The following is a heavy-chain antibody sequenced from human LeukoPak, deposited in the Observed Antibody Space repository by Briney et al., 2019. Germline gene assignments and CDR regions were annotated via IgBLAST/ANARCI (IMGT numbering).Heavy chain of an antibody. CDR2: INQDGTKR. V-gene: IGHV3-7*03. J-gene: IGHJ4*02. Sequence: SGGSLRLSCAASGFTCSGYWMNWVRQAPGKGLEWVANINQDGTKRNYLDSVRGRFTISRDNAENSVYLQMNRLRAEDTAVYYCARDGDYDYIWGSYRFENWGQGILVTVSS. CDR1: GFTCSGYW. D-gene: IGHD3-16*02. CDR3: ARDGDYDYIWGSYRFEN.